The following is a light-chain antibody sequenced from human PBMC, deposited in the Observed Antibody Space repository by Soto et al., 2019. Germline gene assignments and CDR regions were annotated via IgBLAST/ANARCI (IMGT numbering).Light chain of an antibody. CDR3: MQSLQTPVT. CDR2: LGS. J-gene: IGKJ1*01. CDR1: QSLLHTNGYNY. Sequence: VMTQSPLSLIVTSGEPASISCRSSQSLLHTNGYNYLDWYLQKPGQSPQLLIYLGSNRASGVPDRFSGSGSGTDFTLKISRVEAEDVGVYFCMQSLQTPVTFGQGTKVDIK. V-gene: IGKV2-28*01.